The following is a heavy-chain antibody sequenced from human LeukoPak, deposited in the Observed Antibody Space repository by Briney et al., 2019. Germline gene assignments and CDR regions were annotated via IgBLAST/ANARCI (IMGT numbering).Heavy chain of an antibody. CDR2: INPNSGGT. CDR1: GYTFTGYY. J-gene: IGHJ4*02. D-gene: IGHD4-17*01. V-gene: IGHV1-2*02. CDR3: ARDPDYGDYDFDY. Sequence: ASVKVSCKASGYTFTGYYMHWVRQAPGQGLEGMGWINPNSGGTNYAQKFQGRVTMTRDTSISTAYMELSRLRSDDTAVYYCARDPDYGDYDFDYWGQGTLVTVSS.